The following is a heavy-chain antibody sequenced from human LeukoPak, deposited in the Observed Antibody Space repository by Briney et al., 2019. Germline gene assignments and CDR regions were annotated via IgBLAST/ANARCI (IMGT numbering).Heavy chain of an antibody. CDR3: ARDRLHYGEYEKTFDY. CDR1: GFTFSSYG. Sequence: PGGSLRLSCAASGFTFSSYGMHWVRQAPGKGLEWVAFIRYDGSKKYYADSVKGRFTISRDNSKNTLYLQMNSLRAEDSAVYYCARDRLHYGEYEKTFDYWGQGTLVTVSS. D-gene: IGHD4-17*01. CDR2: IRYDGSKK. J-gene: IGHJ4*02. V-gene: IGHV3-30*02.